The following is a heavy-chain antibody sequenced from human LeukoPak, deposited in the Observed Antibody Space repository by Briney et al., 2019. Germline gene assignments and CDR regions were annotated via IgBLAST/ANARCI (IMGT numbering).Heavy chain of an antibody. V-gene: IGHV3-48*04. CDR1: GFTFSSYA. D-gene: IGHD3-22*01. J-gene: IGHJ3*02. CDR3: ARRVPPGDYYDSSGPGGPPPAFDI. CDR2: ISSSGSTI. Sequence: GGSLRLSCAASGFTFSSYAMSWVRQAPGKGLEWVSYISSSGSTIYYADSVKGRFTISRDNAKNSLYLQMNSLRAEDTAVYYCARRVPPGDYYDSSGPGGPPPAFDIWGQGTMVTVSS.